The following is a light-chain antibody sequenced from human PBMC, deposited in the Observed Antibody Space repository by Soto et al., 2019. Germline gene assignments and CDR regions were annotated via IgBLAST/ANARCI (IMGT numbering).Light chain of an antibody. CDR2: ATS. CDR3: QQYGSSPLT. Sequence: EIVLTQSPATLSVSPGETVSLSCRASQSVSNKLAWFQQKPGQAPRLLMSATSTRATGIPARFSGSGSGTEFTLTVSSLQSEDFAVYYCQQYGSSPLTFGGGTKVEIK. CDR1: QSVSNK. V-gene: IGKV3D-15*01. J-gene: IGKJ4*01.